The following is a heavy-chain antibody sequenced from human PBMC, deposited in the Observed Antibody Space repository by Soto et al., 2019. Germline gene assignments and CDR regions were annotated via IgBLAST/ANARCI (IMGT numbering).Heavy chain of an antibody. Sequence: QVQLVESGGGVVQPGRSLRLSCAASGFTFSSYAMHWVRQAPGKGLEWVAVISYDGSNKYYADSVKGRFTISRDNSKNTLYLQMNSLRAEDTAVYYCARVEGCTNGVCYPDWYFDLWGRGTLVTVSS. D-gene: IGHD2-8*01. CDR3: ARVEGCTNGVCYPDWYFDL. V-gene: IGHV3-30-3*01. J-gene: IGHJ2*01. CDR2: ISYDGSNK. CDR1: GFTFSSYA.